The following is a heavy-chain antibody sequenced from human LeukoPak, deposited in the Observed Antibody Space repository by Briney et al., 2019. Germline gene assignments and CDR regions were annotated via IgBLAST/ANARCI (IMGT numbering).Heavy chain of an antibody. CDR1: GFTFSDYA. J-gene: IGHJ3*01. CDR3: ARDSAFVF. CDR2: ISYDGDKK. Sequence: GRSLTLSCAASGFTFSDYAIHWVRQAPGKGLEWVALISYDGDKKNYADSVKGRFTISRDNSKNTLYLQMNSLTAEDTAVYYCARDSAFVFWGQGTMVAVSS. V-gene: IGHV3-30*01.